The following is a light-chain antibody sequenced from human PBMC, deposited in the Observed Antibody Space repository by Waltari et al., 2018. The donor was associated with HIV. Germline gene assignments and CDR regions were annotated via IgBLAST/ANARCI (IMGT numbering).Light chain of an antibody. Sequence: QSVLTQPPSVSGAPGQRVTISCPGSTSQLRAGYDVHWYQQLPGTAPKLLIYGNSNRPSGVPDRFSGSKSGTSASLAITGLQAEDEADYYCQSYDSSLSGSGVFGGGTKLTVL. V-gene: IGLV1-40*01. CDR1: TSQLRAGYD. CDR2: GNS. J-gene: IGLJ3*02. CDR3: QSYDSSLSGSGV.